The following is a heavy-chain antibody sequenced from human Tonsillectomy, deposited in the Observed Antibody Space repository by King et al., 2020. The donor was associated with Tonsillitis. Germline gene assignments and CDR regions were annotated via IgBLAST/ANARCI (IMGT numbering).Heavy chain of an antibody. D-gene: IGHD5-18*01. CDR1: GGTFNSYA. V-gene: IGHV1-69*01. J-gene: IGHJ3*02. Sequence: LVQSGAEVKKPGSSVKVSCKASGGTFNSYAFSWVRQAPAHGLEWMGGIIPLFTTANYAQKFQGRVTISADDSTRTVYMDLSSLRSEDTAIYYCARALGYSYGLTDAFDIWGQGTIVTVS. CDR3: ARALGYSYGLTDAFDI. CDR2: IIPLFTTA.